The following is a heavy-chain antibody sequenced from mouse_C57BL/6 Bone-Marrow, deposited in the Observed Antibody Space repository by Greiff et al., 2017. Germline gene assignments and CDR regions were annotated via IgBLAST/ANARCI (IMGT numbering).Heavy chain of an antibody. J-gene: IGHJ1*03. Sequence: QVQLQQPGAELVKPGASVKMSCKASGYTFTSYWITWVKQRPGQGLAWIGDIYPGSGSTNYNEKFKRKATLTVDTSSSTAYMQLSSLTSEDSAVYYWTRPYCSNYWYFDVWGTGTTVTVSS. CDR1: GYTFTSYW. CDR2: IYPGSGST. CDR3: TRPYCSNYWYFDV. D-gene: IGHD2-5*01. V-gene: IGHV1-55*01.